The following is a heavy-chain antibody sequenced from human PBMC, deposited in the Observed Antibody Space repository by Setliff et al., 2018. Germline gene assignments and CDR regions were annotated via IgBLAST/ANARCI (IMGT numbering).Heavy chain of an antibody. J-gene: IGHJ3*01. CDR1: GGTFNNYA. CDR3: ARDAPKVVDKFDL. CDR2: IIPIFHSP. V-gene: IGHV1-69*05. D-gene: IGHD3-22*01. Sequence: VASVKVSCKASGGTFNNYALSWVRQAPGQGLEWMGGIIPIFHSPNYAQSFQGRVTMTRDTSITAAYMELRSLTSDDSAVYYCARDAPKVVDKFDLWGQGTKVTVSS.